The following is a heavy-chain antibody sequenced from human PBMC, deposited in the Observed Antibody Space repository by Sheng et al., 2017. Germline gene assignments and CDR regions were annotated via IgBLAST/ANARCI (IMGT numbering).Heavy chain of an antibody. CDR1: GGSFSGYY. CDR2: INHSGST. J-gene: IGHJ4*02. D-gene: IGHD2-8*01. Sequence: QVQLQQWGAGLLKPLETLSLTCAVYGGSFSGYYWSWIRQPPGKGLEWIGEINHSGSTNYNPSLKSRVTISVDTSKNQFSLKLSSVTAADTAVYYCARVGCTNGVCSGGLDYWGQGTLVTVSS. CDR3: ARVGCTNGVCSGGLDY. V-gene: IGHV4-34*01.